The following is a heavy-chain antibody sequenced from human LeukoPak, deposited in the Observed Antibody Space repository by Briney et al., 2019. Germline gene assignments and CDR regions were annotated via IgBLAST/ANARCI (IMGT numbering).Heavy chain of an antibody. V-gene: IGHV3-23*01. Sequence: PGGPLRLSCAASGFTFSSYAMSWVRQAPGKGLEWVSAISGSGGSTYYADSVKGRFTISRDNSKNTLYLQMNSLRVEDTAVYYCARRGKYYFDYWGQGTLVPVSS. CDR2: ISGSGGST. CDR1: GFTFSSYA. J-gene: IGHJ4*02. CDR3: ARRGKYYFDY. D-gene: IGHD1-1*01.